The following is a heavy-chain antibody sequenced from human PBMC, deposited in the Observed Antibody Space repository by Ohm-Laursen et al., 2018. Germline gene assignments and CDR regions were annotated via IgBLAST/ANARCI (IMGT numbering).Heavy chain of an antibody. CDR1: RFTFNSYA. CDR2: ISGSGGST. V-gene: IGHV3-23*01. J-gene: IGHJ3*02. D-gene: IGHD1-1*01. CDR3: AKDLVGTRPKNVFDI. Sequence: GSLRLSCAASRFTFNSYAMSWVRQAPGKGLEWVSAISGSGGSTCYADSVKGRFTISRDNSKNTLSLQMNSLRAEDTAVYYCAKDLVGTRPKNVFDIWGQGTMVTVSS.